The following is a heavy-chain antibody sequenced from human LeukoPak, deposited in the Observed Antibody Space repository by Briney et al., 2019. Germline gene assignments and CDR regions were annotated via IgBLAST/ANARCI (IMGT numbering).Heavy chain of an antibody. CDR2: ISGNGGST. J-gene: IGHJ4*02. V-gene: IGHV3-64D*06. CDR3: VNQISGWVY. CDR1: GFTFSNYA. D-gene: IGHD6-19*01. Sequence: PGGSLRLSCAASGFTFSNYAMSWVRQAPGKGLEYVSGISGNGGSTYNADFVKGRFTISRDNSKNTLFLQMTSLRAEDTAVYYCVNQISGWVYWGQGTLVTVSS.